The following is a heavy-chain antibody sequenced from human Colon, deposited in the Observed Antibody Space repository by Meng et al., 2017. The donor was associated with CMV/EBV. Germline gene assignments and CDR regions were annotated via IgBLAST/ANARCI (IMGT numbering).Heavy chain of an antibody. CDR1: GYTSTGYF. Sequence: HVQLVQSGAEVKKPGASVKVSCKTSGYTSTGYFMFWVRQAPGQGLEWMGSLNPNSGDTNSAQKFHGRLTMTRDTSIHTAYMELGSLSSDDTAVYYCATISGGDFDFWGQGTLVTVSS. CDR2: LNPNSGDT. J-gene: IGHJ4*02. CDR3: ATISGGDFDF. D-gene: IGHD3-10*01. V-gene: IGHV1-2*02.